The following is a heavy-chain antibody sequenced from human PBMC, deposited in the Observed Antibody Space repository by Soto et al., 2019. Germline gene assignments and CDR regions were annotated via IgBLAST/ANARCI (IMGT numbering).Heavy chain of an antibody. CDR2: INHSGST. CDR1: GGSFSGYY. V-gene: IGHV4-34*01. J-gene: IGHJ5*02. D-gene: IGHD5-18*01. CDR3: ARGLPHSDTAMENWFDP. Sequence: QVQLQQWGAGLLKPSETLSLTCAVYGGSFSGYYWSWIRQPPGQGLEWIGEINHSGSTNYNPSLKSRVTISVDTSKNQFSLKLSSVTAADTAVYYCARGLPHSDTAMENWFDPWGQGTLVTVSS.